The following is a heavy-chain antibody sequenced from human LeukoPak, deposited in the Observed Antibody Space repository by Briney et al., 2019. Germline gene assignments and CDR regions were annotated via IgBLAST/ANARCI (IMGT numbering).Heavy chain of an antibody. CDR3: AREEYYYDSSGYYYAFDI. J-gene: IGHJ3*02. CDR1: GGSFSGYY. V-gene: IGHV4-4*07. D-gene: IGHD3-22*01. CDR2: IYTSGST. Sequence: SETLSLTCAVYGGSFSGYYWSWIRQPAGKGLEWIGRIYTSGSTNYNPSLKSRVTMSVDTSKNQFSLKLSSVTAADTAVYYCAREEYYYDSSGYYYAFDIWGQGTMVTVSS.